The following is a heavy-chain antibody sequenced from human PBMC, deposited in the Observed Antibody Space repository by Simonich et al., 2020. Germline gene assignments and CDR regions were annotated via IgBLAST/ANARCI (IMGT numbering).Heavy chain of an antibody. CDR3: ARWIAVAGTGAYGMDV. J-gene: IGHJ6*02. V-gene: IGHV3-21*01. CDR1: GFTFSSYS. D-gene: IGHD6-19*01. Sequence: EVQLVESGGGLVKPGGSLRLSCAASGFTFSSYSMNWVRQAPGKGLEWVSSISSSSIYIYYADSGKGRFTISRDNAKNSLYLQMNSLRAEDTAVYYCARWIAVAGTGAYGMDVWGQGTTVTVSS. CDR2: ISSSSIYI.